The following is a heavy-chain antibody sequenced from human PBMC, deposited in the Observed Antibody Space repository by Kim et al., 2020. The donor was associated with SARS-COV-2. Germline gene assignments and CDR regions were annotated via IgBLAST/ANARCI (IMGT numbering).Heavy chain of an antibody. Sequence: GGSLRLSCAASGFTFSSYGMHWVRQAPGKGLEWVALISYDGSNKYYADSVKGRFTISRDNSKNTLYLQMNSLSAEDTAVYFCAKEVHLWYMDYWGQGTLVTVSS. D-gene: IGHD5-18*01. CDR1: GFTFSSYG. CDR3: AKEVHLWYMDY. V-gene: IGHV3-30*18. CDR2: ISYDGSNK. J-gene: IGHJ4*02.